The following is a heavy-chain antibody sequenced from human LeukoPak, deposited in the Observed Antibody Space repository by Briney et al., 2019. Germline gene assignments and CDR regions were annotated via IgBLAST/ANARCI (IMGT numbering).Heavy chain of an antibody. J-gene: IGHJ4*02. Sequence: GGSLRLSCAASGFTFSSYSMLWVRQAPGRGLEWVSYISSSSSTIYYADSVKGRFTISRDNSKNTLYLQMNSLRAEDTAVYYCAKGYYDSSGYFDYWGQGTLVTVSS. V-gene: IGHV3-48*01. CDR2: ISSSSSTI. CDR3: AKGYYDSSGYFDY. D-gene: IGHD3-22*01. CDR1: GFTFSSYS.